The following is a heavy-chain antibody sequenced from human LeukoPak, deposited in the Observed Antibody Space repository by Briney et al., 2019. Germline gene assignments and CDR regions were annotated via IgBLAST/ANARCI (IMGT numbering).Heavy chain of an antibody. CDR1: GYSFTSYW. J-gene: IGHJ6*03. V-gene: IGHV5-51*01. Sequence: ESRKISCQGSGYSFTSYWIGWVRKMPGKGLGWMGVIYPGDSDTNTSPSSQGQVVTSLDKTPSTGYLWWGSPHASDAAMYYCVRQWGSDTSGWYYYMDVWGKGTAVTVSS. D-gene: IGHD6-13*01. CDR3: VRQWGSDTSGWYYYMDV. CDR2: IYPGDSDT.